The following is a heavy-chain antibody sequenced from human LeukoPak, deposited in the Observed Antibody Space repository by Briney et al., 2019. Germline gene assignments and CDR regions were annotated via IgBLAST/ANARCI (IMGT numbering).Heavy chain of an antibody. CDR1: GFTFSSCA. V-gene: IGHV3-23*01. CDR3: ATGIRYYDLYY. Sequence: GGSLRLSCAASGFTFSSCAMSWVRQAPGKGLEWVSAISGSGGSTYYADSVKGRFTISRDNSKNTLSLQVNSLRAEDTAVYYCATGIRYYDLYYWAQGTLVTVSS. D-gene: IGHD3-3*01. J-gene: IGHJ4*02. CDR2: ISGSGGST.